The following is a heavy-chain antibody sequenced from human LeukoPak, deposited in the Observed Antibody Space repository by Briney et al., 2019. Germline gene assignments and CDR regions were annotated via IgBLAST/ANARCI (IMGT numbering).Heavy chain of an antibody. CDR2: ISSSSSYI. J-gene: IGHJ4*02. CDR3: AIVCSSTSCPYDY. Sequence: GGSLRLSCVVSGFNFGSHEMNWVRQAPGKGLEWVSSISSSSSYIYYADSVKGRFTISRDNAKNSLYLQMNSLRAEDTAVYYCAIVCSSTSCPYDYWGQGTLVTVSS. D-gene: IGHD2-2*01. CDR1: GFNFGSHE. V-gene: IGHV3-21*01.